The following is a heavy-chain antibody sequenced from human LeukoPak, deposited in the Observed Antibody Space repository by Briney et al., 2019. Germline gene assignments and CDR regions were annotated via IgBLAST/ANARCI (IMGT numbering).Heavy chain of an antibody. Sequence: GGSLRLSCAASGFTFSSYWMHWVRQAPGKGLVWVSRINSDGGSTSYADSVKGRFTISRDNAKNTLYLQMNSLRAEDTAVYYCAKLPRYDYVWGSYLDYWGQGTLVTVSS. V-gene: IGHV3-74*01. CDR2: INSDGGST. CDR1: GFTFSSYW. J-gene: IGHJ4*02. D-gene: IGHD3-16*02. CDR3: AKLPRYDYVWGSYLDY.